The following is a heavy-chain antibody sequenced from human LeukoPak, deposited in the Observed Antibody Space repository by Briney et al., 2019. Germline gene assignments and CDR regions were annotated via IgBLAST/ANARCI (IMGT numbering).Heavy chain of an antibody. Sequence: GGSLRLSCAASGFTFSSYELNWVRQAPGKGLEWVSYISSSGSTIYYADSVKGRFTISRDNAKNSLNLQMNSLRAEDTAVYYCARDSKGDYGDHGEDYWGQGTLVAVSS. V-gene: IGHV3-48*03. D-gene: IGHD4-17*01. J-gene: IGHJ4*02. CDR2: ISSSGSTI. CDR3: ARDSKGDYGDHGEDY. CDR1: GFTFSSYE.